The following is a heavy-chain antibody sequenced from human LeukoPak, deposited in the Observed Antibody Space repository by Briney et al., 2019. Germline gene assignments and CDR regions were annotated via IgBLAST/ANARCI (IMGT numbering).Heavy chain of an antibody. CDR1: GGSISSYY. CDR3: ARTYCSGGSCHFDY. CDR2: IYYSGNT. V-gene: IGHV4-59*08. Sequence: SETLSLTCTASGGSISSYYWSWIRQPPGKGLEWLGYIYYSGNTDSNPSLKSRVTISVDTSENQFSLKLSSVTAADTAVYYCARTYCSGGSCHFDYWGQGTLVTVSS. D-gene: IGHD2-15*01. J-gene: IGHJ4*02.